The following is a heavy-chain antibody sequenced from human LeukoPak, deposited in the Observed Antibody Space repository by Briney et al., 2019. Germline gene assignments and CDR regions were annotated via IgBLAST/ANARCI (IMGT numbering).Heavy chain of an antibody. CDR3: AKESVQTPNWFDP. Sequence: PGGSLRLSCAASGFTFSSYAMHWVRQAPGKGLEWVAVISHDGSNKYYADSVKGRFTISRDNSKNTLYLQMNSLRAEDTAVYYCAKESVQTPNWFDPWGQGTLVTVSS. V-gene: IGHV3-30*04. CDR1: GFTFSSYA. CDR2: ISHDGSNK. J-gene: IGHJ5*02.